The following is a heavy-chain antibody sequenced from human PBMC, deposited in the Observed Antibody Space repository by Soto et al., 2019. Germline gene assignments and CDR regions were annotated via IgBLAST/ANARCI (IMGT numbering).Heavy chain of an antibody. V-gene: IGHV1-18*01. CDR2: INTNNGNT. J-gene: IGHJ3*01. D-gene: IGHD2-15*01. CDR1: GYSFTSYG. Sequence: QVQLVQSGAVVKKPGASVKVSCKASGYSFTSYGIGWVRQAPGRGLEWMGWINTNNGNTNSAQRLQGRVTMTADTSTRTASMELRSLRFDDTAVYYCARDLLGSFDVWGQGTMVTISS. CDR3: ARDLLGSFDV.